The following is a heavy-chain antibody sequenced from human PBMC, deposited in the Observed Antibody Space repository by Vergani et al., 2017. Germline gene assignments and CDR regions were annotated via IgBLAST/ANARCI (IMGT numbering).Heavy chain of an antibody. CDR2: IYPGDSDT. D-gene: IGHD3-3*01. CDR3: ARRHDFWSGYTYYFDY. V-gene: IGHV5-51*01. CDR1: GYSFTSYW. J-gene: IGHJ4*02. Sequence: EVQLVQSGAEVKKPGESLKISCKGSGYSFTSYWIGWVRQMHGKGLEWLVIIYPGDSDTRYSPSFQGQVTISADKSISTAYLQWSSLKASDTAMYYCARRHDFWSGYTYYFDYWGQGTLVTVSS.